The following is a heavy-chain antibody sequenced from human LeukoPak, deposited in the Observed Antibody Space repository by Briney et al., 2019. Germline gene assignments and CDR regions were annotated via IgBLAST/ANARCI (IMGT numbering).Heavy chain of an antibody. D-gene: IGHD2-15*01. J-gene: IGHJ6*03. CDR3: ARGGSVGMTKLNYYYYMDV. Sequence: PSETLSLTCTVSGGSISSFYWNWIRQPPGKGLEWIGHIYYSGSTNYSPSLKSRVTISVDTSKNQFSLQLNSVTPEDTAVYYCARGGSVGMTKLNYYYYMDVWGKGTTVTVSS. CDR1: GGSISSFY. V-gene: IGHV4-59*12. CDR2: IYYSGST.